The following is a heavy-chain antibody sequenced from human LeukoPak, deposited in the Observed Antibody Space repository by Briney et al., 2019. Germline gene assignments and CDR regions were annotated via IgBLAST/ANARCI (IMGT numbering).Heavy chain of an antibody. CDR2: INSDGSST. CDR1: GFTFSSYW. D-gene: IGHD1-7*01. CDR3: AREARITGTREEGPDY. V-gene: IGHV3-74*01. Sequence: GGSLRLSCAASGFTFSSYWMHWVRQAPGKGLVWVSRINSDGSSTSYADSVKGRFTISRDIAKNTLYLQMNSLRAEDTAMYYCAREARITGTREEGPDYWGQGTLVTVSS. J-gene: IGHJ4*02.